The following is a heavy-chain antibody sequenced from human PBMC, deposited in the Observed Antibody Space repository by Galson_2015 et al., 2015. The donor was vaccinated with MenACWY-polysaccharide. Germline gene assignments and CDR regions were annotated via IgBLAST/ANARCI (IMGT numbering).Heavy chain of an antibody. Sequence: SLRLSCAASGFTFSNAWMNWVRQAPGKGLEWVGRIKSRANGGTIDYAAPVKGRFTISRDDSKNTLYVQMNSLKTEDTAVYYCSTGTYDPIAAVPPGFDYWGQGTLVTVSS. J-gene: IGHJ4*02. CDR3: STGTYDPIAAVPPGFDY. V-gene: IGHV3-15*01. CDR1: GFTFSNAW. CDR2: IKSRANGGTI. D-gene: IGHD2-21*01.